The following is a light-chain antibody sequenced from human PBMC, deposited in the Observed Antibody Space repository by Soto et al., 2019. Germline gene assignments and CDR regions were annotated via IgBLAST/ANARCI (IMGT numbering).Light chain of an antibody. Sequence: EIVLTQSPATLSLSPGERATLSCRASQSVSSYLAWYQQKPGQAPRLLISGASSRATGIPDRFTGSGSGTDFTLTISSLEPEDFAVYYCQQRSNWSWTFGQGTKVDIK. J-gene: IGKJ1*01. V-gene: IGKV3-11*01. CDR2: GAS. CDR3: QQRSNWSWT. CDR1: QSVSSY.